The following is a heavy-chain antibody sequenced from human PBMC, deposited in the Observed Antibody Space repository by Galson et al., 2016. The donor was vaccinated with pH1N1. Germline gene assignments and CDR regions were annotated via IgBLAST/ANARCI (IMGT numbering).Heavy chain of an antibody. CDR1: GFTFNNYW. CDR2: VSGSGIST. J-gene: IGHJ4*02. CDR3: VSPKTAHIPLAGLFHH. Sequence: SLRLSCAASGFTFNNYWMHWVRQVPGKGLEWVSAVSGSGISTYFADSVKGRFTISRDNSKSTLFLHMNSLRAEDTAIYYCVSPKTAHIPLAGLFHHWGQGALVTVSS. V-gene: IGHV3-23*01. D-gene: IGHD6-19*01.